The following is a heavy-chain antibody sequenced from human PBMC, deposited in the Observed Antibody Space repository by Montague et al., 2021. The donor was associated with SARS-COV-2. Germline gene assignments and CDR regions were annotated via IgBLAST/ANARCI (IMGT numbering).Heavy chain of an antibody. Sequence: SLSLSCAASGFPFNTYTMTWVRQAPGKGLEWVSSIFGSGAGTYYADSVXGRFTISRDNSKNTLCLQLHSLRAEDTAVYYCAKNGGSRSLVYWHFDLWGRGTPVAVSS. V-gene: IGHV3-23*01. J-gene: IGHJ2*01. CDR2: IFGSGAGT. D-gene: IGHD2-8*01. CDR3: AKNGGSRSLVYWHFDL. CDR1: GFPFNTYT.